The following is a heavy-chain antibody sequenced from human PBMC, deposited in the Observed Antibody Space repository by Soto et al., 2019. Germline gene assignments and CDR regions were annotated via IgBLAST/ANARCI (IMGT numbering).Heavy chain of an antibody. J-gene: IGHJ4*02. D-gene: IGHD6-19*01. CDR2: IYYSGST. V-gene: IGHV4-59*08. Sequence: SETLSLTCTVSGGSVRDYYWTWIRQPPGKGLEWIGYIYYSGSTNYNSSLKSRVTILVDTSKRQFSLKLSSVTAADTAVYYCARHFSNGWSYYFYDWGKGTLVTVSS. CDR1: GGSVRDYY. CDR3: ARHFSNGWSYYFYD.